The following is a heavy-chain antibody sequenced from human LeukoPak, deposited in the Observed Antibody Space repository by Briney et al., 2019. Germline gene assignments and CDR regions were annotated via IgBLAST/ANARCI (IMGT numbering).Heavy chain of an antibody. Sequence: PGGSLRLSCAASGFTFSTYSINWVRQAPGKGLEWVSYISSSSGTIYYADSVKGRFTISRDNAKNSLYQQMNSLTADDTAVYYCARGLDYWGQGTLVTVSS. J-gene: IGHJ4*02. V-gene: IGHV3-48*04. CDR3: ARGLDY. CDR2: ISSSSGTI. D-gene: IGHD3-10*01. CDR1: GFTFSTYS.